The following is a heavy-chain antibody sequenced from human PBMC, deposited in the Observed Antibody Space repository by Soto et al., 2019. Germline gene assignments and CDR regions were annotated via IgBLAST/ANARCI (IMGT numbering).Heavy chain of an antibody. CDR1: GFTFSSYA. D-gene: IGHD5-18*01. Sequence: QVQLVESGGGVVQPGRSLRLSCAASGFTFSSYAMHWVRQAPGKGLEWVAVISYDGSNKYYADSVKGRFTISRDNSKNTLYLQMNSLRAEDTAVYYCARDMSYGLDYWGQGTLLTVSS. CDR2: ISYDGSNK. J-gene: IGHJ4*02. V-gene: IGHV3-30-3*01. CDR3: ARDMSYGLDY.